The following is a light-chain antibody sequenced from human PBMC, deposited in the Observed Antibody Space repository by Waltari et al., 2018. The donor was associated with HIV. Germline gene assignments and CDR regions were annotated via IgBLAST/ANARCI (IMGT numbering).Light chain of an antibody. J-gene: IGLJ3*02. V-gene: IGLV2-14*03. CDR1: SRDVGGYAY. CDR2: EVS. Sequence: QSALTQPASVSGSPGQSITISCTGTSRDVGGYAYVSWYQQHPGIAPKLIIYEVSYRPSGSSHRFSASKSGNTASLTISGLQAEDEADYYCSSYTSSNTLVFGGGTKLTVL. CDR3: SSYTSSNTLV.